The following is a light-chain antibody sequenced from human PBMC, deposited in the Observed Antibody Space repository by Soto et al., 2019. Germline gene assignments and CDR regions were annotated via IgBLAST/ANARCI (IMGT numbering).Light chain of an antibody. CDR3: QQYVSSPRA. V-gene: IGKV3-20*01. CDR2: GAS. J-gene: IGKJ1*01. CDR1: QDIANRY. Sequence: EIVLTQSPGTLSLSPGERATLSCRASQDIANRYLAWYQLKPGQAPRLLMYGASSRATGIPDRFSGSGSGTDFTLTITRLEPEDVAVYYCQQYVSSPRAFGQGTKVEIK.